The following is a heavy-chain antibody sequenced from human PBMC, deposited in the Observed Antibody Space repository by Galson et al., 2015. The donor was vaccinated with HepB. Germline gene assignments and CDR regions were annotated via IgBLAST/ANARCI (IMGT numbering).Heavy chain of an antibody. V-gene: IGHV3-30-3*01. CDR3: ARGSCSGGSCHLGY. CDR1: GFTFSSYA. D-gene: IGHD2-15*01. J-gene: IGHJ4*02. CDR2: ISYDRSNK. Sequence: SLRLSCAASGFTFSSYAMHWVRQAPGKGLEWVAVISYDRSNKYYADSVKGRFTISRDNSKNTLYLQMNSLRAEDTAVYYCARGSCSGGSCHLGYWGQGTLVTVSS.